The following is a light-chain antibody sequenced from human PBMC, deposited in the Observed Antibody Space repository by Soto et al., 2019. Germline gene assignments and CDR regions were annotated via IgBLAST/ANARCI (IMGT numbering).Light chain of an antibody. Sequence: QSVMTQPPSASGTPGQRVTISCSGSTSNIGSNAVNWYQHIPGTAPKLLIFSNSQRPTGVPDRFSGSKSGTSASLAISGLQSEDEADYYCAAWDGSLSAVLFGGGTKVTVL. J-gene: IGLJ2*01. CDR1: TSNIGSNA. CDR2: SNS. V-gene: IGLV1-44*01. CDR3: AAWDGSLSAVL.